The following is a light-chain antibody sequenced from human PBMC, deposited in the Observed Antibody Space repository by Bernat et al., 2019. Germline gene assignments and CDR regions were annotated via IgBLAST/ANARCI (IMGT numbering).Light chain of an antibody. CDR3: HQYNNWPQT. CDR2: DTS. CDR1: QSVSSSY. Sequence: EIVLTQSPGTLSLSPGERATLSCRASQSVSSSYLAWYQQKPGRAPRLLIFDTSTRATGVPARFSGSRSGAEFTLTISSLQSEDFAVYYCHQYNNWPQTFGQGTKVEI. V-gene: IGKV3-15*01. J-gene: IGKJ1*01.